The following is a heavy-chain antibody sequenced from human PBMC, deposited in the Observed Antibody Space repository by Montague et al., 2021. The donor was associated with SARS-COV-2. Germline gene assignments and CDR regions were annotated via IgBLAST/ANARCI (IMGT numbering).Heavy chain of an antibody. CDR3: VATYNGNWYYFDY. V-gene: IGHV4-39*01. CDR2: LHYAGSA. Sequence: SETLSLTCSVSGGSFSSGDSYWGWLRQAPGKGLEWIGDLHYAGSAYYNPSLRSRVTISADTSKNQFSLKLNSVTAAVTAAYYCVATYNGNWYYFDYWGQGTLVTVSS. J-gene: IGHJ4*02. D-gene: IGHD6-13*01. CDR1: GGSFSSGDSY.